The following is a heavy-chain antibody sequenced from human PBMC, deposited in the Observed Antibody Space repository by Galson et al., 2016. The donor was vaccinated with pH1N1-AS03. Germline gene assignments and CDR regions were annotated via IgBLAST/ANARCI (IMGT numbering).Heavy chain of an antibody. CDR2: IRQDGSEK. Sequence: SLRLSCAASGFSFSASWMSWVRQAPGKGLEWVANIRQDGSEKYYVDSVEGRFPISRDNAKNSLYLQMNSLRDEDRAGYYCARESPLNYYRDLWGRGTLVTVSS. J-gene: IGHJ2*01. CDR3: ARESPLNYYRDL. D-gene: IGHD1-26*01. V-gene: IGHV3-7*03. CDR1: GFSFSASW.